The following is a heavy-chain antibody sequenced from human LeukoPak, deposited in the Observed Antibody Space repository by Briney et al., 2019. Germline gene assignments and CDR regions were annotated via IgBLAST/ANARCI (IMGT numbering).Heavy chain of an antibody. J-gene: IGHJ6*03. Sequence: SETPSLTRTVSGGSISSHYWTWIRQSPVKGLEWIGDISNSGSTSYNPSLKSRVTISIDTSKNQFSLKLSSVTAADTAVYYCGRDALVGYFSYYYMDVWGKGTTVTVSS. CDR1: GGSISSHY. V-gene: IGHV4-59*11. D-gene: IGHD2-15*01. CDR2: ISNSGST. CDR3: GRDALVGYFSYYYMDV.